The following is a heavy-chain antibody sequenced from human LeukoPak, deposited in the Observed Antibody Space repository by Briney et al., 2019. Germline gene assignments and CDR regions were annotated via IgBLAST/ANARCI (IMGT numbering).Heavy chain of an antibody. J-gene: IGHJ3*02. D-gene: IGHD3-3*01. CDR2: IYYSGST. CDR1: GGSISSYY. CDR3: ASYTYYDFWSGYQPWAFDI. V-gene: IGHV4-59*01. Sequence: PSETLSLTCTVSGGSISSYYWSWIRQPPGKGLEWIGYIYYSGSTNYNPSLKSRVTISVDTSKNQFSLKLSSVTAADTAVYYCASYTYYDFWSGYQPWAFDIWGQGTMVTVSS.